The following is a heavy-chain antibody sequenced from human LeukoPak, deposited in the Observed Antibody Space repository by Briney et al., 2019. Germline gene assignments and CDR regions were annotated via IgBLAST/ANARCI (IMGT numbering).Heavy chain of an antibody. D-gene: IGHD4-17*01. CDR1: GGSISPSY. CDR2: FYYSGST. J-gene: IGHJ4*02. V-gene: IGHV4-59*01. Sequence: SETLSLTCTVSGGSISPSYWSWIRQPPGEGLEWIGYFYYSGSTNYNPSLKSRVTMSVDTSKNQFSLKLSSVTAADTAVYYCARHIGAYVYYFDYWGQGTLVTVSS. CDR3: ARHIGAYVYYFDY.